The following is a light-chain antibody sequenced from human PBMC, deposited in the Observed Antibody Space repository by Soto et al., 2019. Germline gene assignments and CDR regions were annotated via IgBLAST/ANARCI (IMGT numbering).Light chain of an antibody. V-gene: IGKV3-11*01. CDR3: QQRHMWPIT. Sequence: EVVLTQSPVTLSLSPGARATLSCRASQSFRGLLAWYQQKPGQAPRLLIYDAYNRATGIPPRFSGSGSGTEFTLTISSLEPEDSAVYYCQQRHMWPITFGQGTRLEIK. J-gene: IGKJ5*01. CDR1: QSFRGL. CDR2: DAY.